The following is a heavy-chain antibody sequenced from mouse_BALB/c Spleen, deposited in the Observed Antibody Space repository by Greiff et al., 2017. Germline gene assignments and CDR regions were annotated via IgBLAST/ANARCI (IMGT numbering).Heavy chain of an antibody. Sequence: VQLVESGAELVRPGVSVKISCKGSGYTFTDYAMHWVKQSHAKSLEWIGVISTYYGDASYNQKFKGKATMTVDKSSSTAYTELARLTSEDSAIYYCARSGSGSSSWFAYWGQGTLVTVSA. CDR1: GYTFTDYA. V-gene: IGHV1S137*01. D-gene: IGHD1-1*01. CDR2: ISTYYGDA. J-gene: IGHJ3*01. CDR3: ARSGSGSSSWFAY.